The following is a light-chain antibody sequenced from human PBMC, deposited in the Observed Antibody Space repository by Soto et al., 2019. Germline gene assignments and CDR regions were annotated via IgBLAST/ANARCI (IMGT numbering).Light chain of an antibody. CDR2: AAS. CDR3: QQSYRAPYT. J-gene: IGKJ2*01. V-gene: IGKV1-39*01. Sequence: IQLTQSPSSVSASVGDRVTITCRASQMISNFLNWYQQKPGKAPTLLIYAASSLPSGVPSRFSGSGSETDFTLTITSLQPEDFATYYCQQSYRAPYTFGQGTKLEIK. CDR1: QMISNF.